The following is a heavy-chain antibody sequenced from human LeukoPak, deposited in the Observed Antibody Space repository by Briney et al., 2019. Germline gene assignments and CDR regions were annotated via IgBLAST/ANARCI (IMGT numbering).Heavy chain of an antibody. D-gene: IGHD2-2*02. Sequence: SETLSLTCTVSGGSISSYYWSWIRQPPGKGLEWIGYIYYSGSTYYNPSLKSRVTISVDTSKNQFSLKLSSVTAADTAVYYCARGPGYCSSTSCYNNWFDPWGQGTLVTVSS. CDR3: ARGPGYCSSTSCYNNWFDP. CDR1: GGSISSYY. V-gene: IGHV4-59*04. CDR2: IYYSGST. J-gene: IGHJ5*02.